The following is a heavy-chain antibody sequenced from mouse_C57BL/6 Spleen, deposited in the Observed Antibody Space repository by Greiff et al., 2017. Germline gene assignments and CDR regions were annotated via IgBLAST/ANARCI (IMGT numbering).Heavy chain of an antibody. CDR2: IYPSDSET. J-gene: IGHJ2*01. V-gene: IGHV1-61*01. CDR1: GYTFTSYW. D-gene: IGHD2-5*01. Sequence: QVQLQQPGAELVRPGSSVKLSCKASGYTFTSYWMDWVKQRPGQGLEWIGNIYPSDSETHYNQKFKDKATLTVDKSSSTAYMQPSSLTAEDSAVYYCSRSTADYSNYDGGYFDYWGQGTTLTVSS. CDR3: SRSTADYSNYDGGYFDY.